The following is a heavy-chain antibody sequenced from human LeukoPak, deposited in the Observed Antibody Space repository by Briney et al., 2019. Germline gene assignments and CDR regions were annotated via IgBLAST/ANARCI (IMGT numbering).Heavy chain of an antibody. CDR3: ARQQNPARITLVRGVIAFDL. V-gene: IGHV4-39*01. Sequence: KPSETLSLTCTVSGGSITSSSYYWGWIRQPPGNGLEWIGSIYYSGSTYYNPSLKSRVTISVDTSKNHFSLKLSSVTAADTAVYYCARQQNPARITLVRGVIAFDLWGQGTMVTVSS. J-gene: IGHJ3*01. D-gene: IGHD3-10*01. CDR1: GGSITSSSYY. CDR2: IYYSGST.